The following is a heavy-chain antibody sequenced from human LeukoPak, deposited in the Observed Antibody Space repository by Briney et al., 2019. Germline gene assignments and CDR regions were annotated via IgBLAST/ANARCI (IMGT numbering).Heavy chain of an antibody. CDR1: GFTFSSYG. V-gene: IGHV3-30*18. J-gene: IGHJ6*02. CDR2: ISYGGSNK. D-gene: IGHD2-15*01. Sequence: GRSLRLSCAASGFTFSSYGMHWVRQAPGKGLEWVAVISYGGSNKYYADSVKGRFTISRDNSKNTLYLQMNSLRAEDTAVYYCAKDYSSGMDVWGQGTTVTVSS. CDR3: AKDYSSGMDV.